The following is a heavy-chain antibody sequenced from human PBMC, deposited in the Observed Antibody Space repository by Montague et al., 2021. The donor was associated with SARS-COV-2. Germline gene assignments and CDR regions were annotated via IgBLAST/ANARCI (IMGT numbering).Heavy chain of an antibody. Sequence: SETLSLTSAVYGGSFSNYYWSWIRQPPGKGREWIGEINHSGSTXXXPSXXXRVTISVDTSKNQFSLKLSSVTAADTAVYYCARGGTVTTFFAPKRTRRYNWSDPWGQGTLVTVSS. V-gene: IGHV4-34*01. J-gene: IGHJ5*02. CDR3: ARGGTVTTFFAPKRTRRYNWSDP. D-gene: IGHD4-17*01. CDR2: INHSGST. CDR1: GGSFSNYY.